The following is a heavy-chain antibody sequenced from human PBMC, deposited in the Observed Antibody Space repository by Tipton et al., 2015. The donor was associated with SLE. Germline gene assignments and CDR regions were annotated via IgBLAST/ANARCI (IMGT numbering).Heavy chain of an antibody. D-gene: IGHD2/OR15-2a*01. Sequence: TLSLTCTVSGGSISSYYWSWIRQPPGKGLEWIGYIYYSGSTYYNPSLKSRVTISVDTSKNQFSLKLSSVTAADTAVYYCATELRGTFVNWFDPWGQGTLVTVSA. V-gene: IGHV4-59*12. CDR1: GGSISSYY. J-gene: IGHJ5*02. CDR3: ATELRGTFVNWFDP. CDR2: IYYSGST.